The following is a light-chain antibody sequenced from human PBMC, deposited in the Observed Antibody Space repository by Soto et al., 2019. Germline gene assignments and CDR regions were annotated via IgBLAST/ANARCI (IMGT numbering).Light chain of an antibody. CDR1: QSISSW. J-gene: IGKJ1*01. Sequence: DIVITQCPSIMSASVGDRVTITCRASQSISSWLAWYQQKPGKAPKLLIYDASSLESGVPSRFSGSGSGTEFTLTISSLQPDDFATYYCQQYNSYAWTFGQRTKVDIK. CDR2: DAS. V-gene: IGKV1-5*01. CDR3: QQYNSYAWT.